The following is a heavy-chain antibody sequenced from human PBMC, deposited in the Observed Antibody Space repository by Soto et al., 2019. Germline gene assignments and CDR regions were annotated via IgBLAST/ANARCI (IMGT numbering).Heavy chain of an antibody. CDR3: ARDQGSSTWYVRYYYCGMDV. J-gene: IGHJ6*02. CDR1: GFTFSSYA. Sequence: QVQLVESGGGVVQPGRSLRLSCAASGFTFSSYAMHWVRQAPGKGLEWVAVISYDGSNKYYADSVKGRFTISRDNSKNTLYKQMNSLRAEDTAVYDGARDQGSSTWYVRYYYCGMDVWGQGTTVTVSS. V-gene: IGHV3-30-3*01. D-gene: IGHD6-13*01. CDR2: ISYDGSNK.